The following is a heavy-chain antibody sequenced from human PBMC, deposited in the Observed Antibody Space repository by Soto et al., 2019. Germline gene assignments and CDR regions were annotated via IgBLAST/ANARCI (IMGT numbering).Heavy chain of an antibody. J-gene: IGHJ3*02. D-gene: IGHD4-17*01. CDR2: INPSGGST. Sequence: ASVKVSCKASGYTFTSYYMHWLRQAPGQGLEWMGIINPSGGSTSYAQKFQGRVTMTRDTSTSTVYMELSSLRSEDTAVYYCARNLFYGDHWDVFDIWGQGTMVTVS. CDR3: ARNLFYGDHWDVFDI. V-gene: IGHV1-46*03. CDR1: GYTFTSYY.